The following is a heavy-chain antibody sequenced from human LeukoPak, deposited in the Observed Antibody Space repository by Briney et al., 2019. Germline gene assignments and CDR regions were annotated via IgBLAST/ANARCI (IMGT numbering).Heavy chain of an antibody. Sequence: ASVKVSCKASGYTFTSYGISWVRQAPGQGLEWMGWISAYNGNTNYAQKLQGRVTMTTDTSTSTAYMELRSLRSDDTAVYYCARDPRYDFVWGSYRPAFDYWGQGTLVTVSS. CDR1: GYTFTSYG. D-gene: IGHD3-16*02. V-gene: IGHV1-18*01. CDR3: ARDPRYDFVWGSYRPAFDY. J-gene: IGHJ4*02. CDR2: ISAYNGNT.